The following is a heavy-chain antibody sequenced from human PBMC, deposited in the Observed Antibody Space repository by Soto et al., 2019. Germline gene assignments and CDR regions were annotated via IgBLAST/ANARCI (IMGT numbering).Heavy chain of an antibody. V-gene: IGHV1-18*01. CDR1: GYTFTSYG. CDR2: SSGHNGNT. D-gene: IGHD6-19*01. J-gene: IGHJ4*02. Sequence: QVQLVQSGAEVKKPGASVKVSCKASGYTFTSYGISWVRQATEPGHEWMGWSSGHNGNTNYAQKLQGRATMTTDTSTSTAYMELWSLRSDDTAVYYWARDLAVGLVDYWGQGTLVTVSS. CDR3: ARDLAVGLVDY.